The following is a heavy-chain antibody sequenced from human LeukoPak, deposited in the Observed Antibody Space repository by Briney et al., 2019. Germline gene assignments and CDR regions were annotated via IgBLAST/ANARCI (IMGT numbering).Heavy chain of an antibody. CDR3: ARGGSTSSNPRHWFDP. CDR2: ISSSSSTI. CDR1: GFTFSSYS. J-gene: IGHJ5*02. D-gene: IGHD2-2*01. V-gene: IGHV3-48*01. Sequence: GGSLRLSCAASGFTFSSYSMNWVRQAPGKGLEWVSYISSSSSTIYYADSVKGRFTISRDNAKNSLYLQMNSLRAEDTAVYYCARGGSTSSNPRHWFDPWGQGTLVTVSS.